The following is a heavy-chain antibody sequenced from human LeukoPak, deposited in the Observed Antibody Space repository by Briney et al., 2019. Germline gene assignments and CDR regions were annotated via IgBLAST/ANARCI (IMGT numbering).Heavy chain of an antibody. CDR2: ISSSSGYT. CDR3: ARDLGGYDGDYFDY. V-gene: IGHV3-21*01. J-gene: IGHJ4*02. CDR1: GFTFTTNA. Sequence: GGSLRLSCAASGFTFTTNAMSWVRQAPGKGLEWVSSISSSSGYTYYTDSVKGRFTISRDNAKSSLFLQMNSLRADDTAVYYCARDLGGYDGDYFDYWGQGILVTVSS. D-gene: IGHD5-12*01.